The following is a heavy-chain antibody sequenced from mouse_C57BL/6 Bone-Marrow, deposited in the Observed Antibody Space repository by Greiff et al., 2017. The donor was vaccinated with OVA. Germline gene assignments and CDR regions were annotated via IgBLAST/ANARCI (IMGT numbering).Heavy chain of an antibody. Sequence: EVMLVESGGDLVKPGGSLKLSCAASGFTFSSYGMSWVRQTPDKRLEWVATISSGGSYTYYPDSVKGRFTISRDNAKNTLYLQMSSLKSEDTAMYYCARRDCYWYFDVWGTGTTVTVSS. J-gene: IGHJ1*03. V-gene: IGHV5-6*02. CDR3: ARRDCYWYFDV. CDR2: ISSGGSYT. CDR1: GFTFSSYG.